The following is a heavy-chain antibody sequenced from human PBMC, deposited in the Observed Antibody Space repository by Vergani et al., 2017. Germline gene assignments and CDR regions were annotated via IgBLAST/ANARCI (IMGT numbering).Heavy chain of an antibody. Sequence: EVQLVESGGGLVKRGGSLRLSCAASGFTFISYTMTWVRQAPGKGLDWFSSISSSSSYIHYSDSLKGRFTISRDNAKSSLYLQMNSLRAEDTGVYYCARDRYYLGSESYPYFYYYGLDVWGQGTAVTVSS. D-gene: IGHD3-10*01. J-gene: IGHJ6*02. CDR2: ISSSSSYI. V-gene: IGHV3-21*01. CDR3: ARDRYYLGSESYPYFYYYGLDV. CDR1: GFTFISYT.